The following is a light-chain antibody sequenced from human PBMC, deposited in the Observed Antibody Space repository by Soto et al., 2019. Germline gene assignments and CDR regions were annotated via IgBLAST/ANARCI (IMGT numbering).Light chain of an antibody. Sequence: EIVLTQSPGTLSLSPGERATLSCRASQSVSSSYLAWYQQKPGQAPRLLIYGASSRATGIPYRFSGSGSGTDFTLTISRLEPEDLAVYYCQQYGSSFTFGPGTKVDIK. J-gene: IGKJ3*01. CDR3: QQYGSSFT. V-gene: IGKV3-20*01. CDR2: GAS. CDR1: QSVSSSY.